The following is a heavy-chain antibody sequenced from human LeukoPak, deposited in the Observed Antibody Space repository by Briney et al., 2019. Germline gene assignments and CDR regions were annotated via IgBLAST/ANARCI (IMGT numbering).Heavy chain of an antibody. Sequence: PSETLSLTCTVSGGSISSYYWSWIRQPPGKGLEWIGYIYYSGSTNYNPSLKSRVTISVDTSKNQFSLKLSSVTAADTAVYYCARQRDGYNTYFDYWGQGTLVTVSS. CDR3: ARQRDGYNTYFDY. J-gene: IGHJ4*02. CDR1: GGSISSYY. V-gene: IGHV4-59*08. CDR2: IYYSGST. D-gene: IGHD5-12*01.